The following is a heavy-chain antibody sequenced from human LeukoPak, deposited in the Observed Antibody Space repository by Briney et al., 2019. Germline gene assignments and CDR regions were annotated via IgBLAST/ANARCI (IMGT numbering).Heavy chain of an antibody. V-gene: IGHV1-2*02. D-gene: IGHD6-13*01. CDR2: INPNSGGT. Sequence: GASVKVSCKASGGTFSSYAISWVRQAPGQGLEWMGWINPNSGGTNYAQKFQGRVTMTRDTSISTAYMELSRLRSDDTAVYYCASPARQLVRGGAFDIWGQGTMVTVSS. CDR1: GGTFSSYA. CDR3: ASPARQLVRGGAFDI. J-gene: IGHJ3*02.